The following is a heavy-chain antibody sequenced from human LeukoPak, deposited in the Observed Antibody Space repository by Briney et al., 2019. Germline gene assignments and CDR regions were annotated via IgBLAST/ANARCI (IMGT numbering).Heavy chain of an antibody. J-gene: IGHJ6*03. D-gene: IGHD3/OR15-3a*01. V-gene: IGHV4-4*07. Sequence: SETLSLTCTVSGGSMSSYYWSWIRQPAGKGLEWIGRIYTSGSTNYNPSLKSRVTISVDKSKNQFSLKLSSVTAADTAVYYCARDFRGTNYYYYMDVWRKGTTVTVSS. CDR3: ARDFRGTNYYYYMDV. CDR2: IYTSGST. CDR1: GGSMSSYY.